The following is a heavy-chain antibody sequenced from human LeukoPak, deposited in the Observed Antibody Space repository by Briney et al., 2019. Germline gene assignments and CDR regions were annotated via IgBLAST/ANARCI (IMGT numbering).Heavy chain of an antibody. V-gene: IGHV4-30-4*01. CDR1: GGSISSGDYY. D-gene: IGHD2-21*01. CDR2: IYYSGST. Sequence: SETLSLTCTVSGGSISSGDYYWSWIRQPPGKGLEWIGYIYYSGSTYYNPSLRSRVTISVDTSKNQFSLKLSSVTAADTAVYYCARSIPRVSFDYWGQGTLVTVSS. CDR3: ARSIPRVSFDY. J-gene: IGHJ4*02.